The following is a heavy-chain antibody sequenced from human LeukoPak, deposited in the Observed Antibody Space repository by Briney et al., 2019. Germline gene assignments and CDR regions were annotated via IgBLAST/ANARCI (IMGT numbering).Heavy chain of an antibody. CDR2: ISSSSSYI. V-gene: IGHV3-21*01. CDR1: GFTFSSYS. CDR3: ARAARSSGTDY. Sequence: GGSLRLSCAASGFTFSSYSMNWVRQAPGKGLEWVSSISSSSSYIYYADSVKGRFTISRDNAKNSLYLQMNSLRAEDTAVYYCARAARSSGTDYWGQGTLVTVSS. D-gene: IGHD6-6*01. J-gene: IGHJ4*02.